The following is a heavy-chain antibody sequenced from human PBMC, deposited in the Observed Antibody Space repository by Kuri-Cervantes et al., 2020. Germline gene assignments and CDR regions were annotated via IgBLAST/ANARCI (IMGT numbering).Heavy chain of an antibody. Sequence: ASVKVSCKASGYTFTGYYMHWVRQAPGRGLEWMGWINPNSGGTNYAQKFQGRVTMTRDTSISTAYMELSRLRSDDTAVYYCARGPTPGITLIGHYYYYYGMDVWGQGTTVTVSS. V-gene: IGHV1-2*02. D-gene: IGHD3-16*01. J-gene: IGHJ6*02. CDR2: INPNSGGT. CDR3: ARGPTPGITLIGHYYYYYGMDV. CDR1: GYTFTGYY.